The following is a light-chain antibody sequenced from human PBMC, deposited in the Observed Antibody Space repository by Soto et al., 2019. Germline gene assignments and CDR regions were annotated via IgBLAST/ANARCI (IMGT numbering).Light chain of an antibody. V-gene: IGKV3-20*01. CDR3: QQYGSSPLWT. Sequence: DIGFTTSPRNLSFSPGEKAPPSRRASQSVSSSYLAWYQQKPGQAPRLLIYGASSRATGIPDRFSGSGSGTDFTLTISRLEPEDSAVYYCQQYGSSPLWTFGQGTKV. CDR2: GAS. CDR1: QSVSSSY. J-gene: IGKJ1*01.